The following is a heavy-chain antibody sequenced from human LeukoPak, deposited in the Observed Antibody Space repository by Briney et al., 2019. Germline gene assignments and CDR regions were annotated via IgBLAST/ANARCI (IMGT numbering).Heavy chain of an antibody. CDR3: ARGIGIAVAGT. CDR1: GYTFTSYY. CDR2: INPSGGST. V-gene: IGHV1-46*01. Sequence: ASXXVSCKASGYTFTSYYMHWVRQAPGQGLEWMGIINPSGGSTSYAQKFQGRVTMTRDTSTSTVYMELSSLRSEDTAVYYCARGIGIAVAGTWGQGTLVTVSS. J-gene: IGHJ4*02. D-gene: IGHD6-19*01.